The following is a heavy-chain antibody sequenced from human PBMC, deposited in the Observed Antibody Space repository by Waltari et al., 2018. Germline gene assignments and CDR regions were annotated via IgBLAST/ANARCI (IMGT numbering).Heavy chain of an antibody. CDR1: GGSFSGYY. V-gene: IGHV4-34*01. D-gene: IGHD6-13*01. J-gene: IGHJ1*01. CDR2: INHSGST. Sequence: QVQLQESGPGLVKPSETLSLTCAVYGGSFSGYYWSWIRQPPGKGLEWIGEINHSGSTNYNPSLKSRVTISVDTSKNQFSLKLSSVTAADTAVYYCARGRAAAGTWAEYFQHWGQGTLVTVSS. CDR3: ARGRAAAGTWAEYFQH.